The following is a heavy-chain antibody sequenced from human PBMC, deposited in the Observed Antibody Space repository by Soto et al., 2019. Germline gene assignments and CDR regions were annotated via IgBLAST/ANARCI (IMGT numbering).Heavy chain of an antibody. J-gene: IGHJ4*02. V-gene: IGHV3-23*01. CDR2: ISGSGGST. CDR1: EFTFSSYA. CDR3: AKDRGYSGYEEPFDY. Sequence: GGSLRLSCAASEFTFSSYAMSWVRQAPGKGLEWVSAISGSGGSTYYADSVKGRFTISRDNSKNTLYLQMNSLRAEDTAVYYCAKDRGYSGYEEPFDYWGQGTLVTVSS. D-gene: IGHD5-12*01.